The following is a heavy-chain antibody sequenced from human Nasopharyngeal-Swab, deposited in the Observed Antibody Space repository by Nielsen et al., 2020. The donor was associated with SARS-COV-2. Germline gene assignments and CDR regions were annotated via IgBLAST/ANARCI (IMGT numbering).Heavy chain of an antibody. CDR2: ISSRGSTI. D-gene: IGHD2-2*01. Sequence: LSLTCAASGFTFSDYYMNWIRQAPGKGLEWVSYISSRGSTIYYADSVKGRFTISRDKAKTSLYLQMNSLRAEDTAVYHCARGRGYCSSTSCPPVAFYIWGQGTKVTVSP. J-gene: IGHJ3*02. CDR1: GFTFSDYY. V-gene: IGHV3-11*01. CDR3: ARGRGYCSSTSCPPVAFYI.